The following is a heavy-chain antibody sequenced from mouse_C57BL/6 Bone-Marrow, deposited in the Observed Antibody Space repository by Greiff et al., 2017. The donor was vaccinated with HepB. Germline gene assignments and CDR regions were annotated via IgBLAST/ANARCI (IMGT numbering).Heavy chain of an antibody. V-gene: IGHV1-18*01. D-gene: IGHD2-4*01. CDR3: ARLEAKDYDGDWYFDV. J-gene: IGHJ1*03. Sequence: EVKLQQSGPELVKPGASVKIPCKASGYAFTDYNMDWVKQSHGKSLEWIGDINPNNGGTIYNQKFKGKATLTVDKSSSTAYMELRSLTSEDTAVYYCARLEAKDYDGDWYFDVWGTGTTVTVSS. CDR1: GYAFTDYN. CDR2: INPNNGGT.